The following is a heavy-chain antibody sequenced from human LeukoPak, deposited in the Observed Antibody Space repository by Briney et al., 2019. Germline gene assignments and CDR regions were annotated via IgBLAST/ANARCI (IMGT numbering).Heavy chain of an antibody. J-gene: IGHJ4*02. V-gene: IGHV3-30*04. CDR1: GFTFAGYT. Sequence: GGSLRLSCAASGFTFAGYTMHWVRQAPGKGLEWATLITYDGSTKYYADSVKGRFTISRDNSKNRLYLQMDSLRGEDTAVYYCARGDLIAARPFDYWGQGTLVTVSS. CDR2: ITYDGSTK. CDR3: ARGDLIAARPFDY. D-gene: IGHD6-6*01.